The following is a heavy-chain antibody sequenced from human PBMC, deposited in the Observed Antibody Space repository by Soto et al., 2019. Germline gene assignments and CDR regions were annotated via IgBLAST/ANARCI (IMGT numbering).Heavy chain of an antibody. Sequence: PGGSLRLSCAASGFTFSSYAMHWVRQAPGKGLEWVAVISYDGSNKYYADSVKGRFTISRDNSKNTLYLQMNSLRAEDTAVYYCARVTRGSSWYVDYWGQGTLVTVS. CDR1: GFTFSSYA. V-gene: IGHV3-30-3*01. CDR2: ISYDGSNK. CDR3: ARVTRGSSWYVDY. J-gene: IGHJ4*02. D-gene: IGHD6-13*01.